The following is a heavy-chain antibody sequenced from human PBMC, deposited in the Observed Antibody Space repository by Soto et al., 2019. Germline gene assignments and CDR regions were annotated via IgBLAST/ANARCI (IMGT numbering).Heavy chain of an antibody. CDR2: ISATGVKT. CDR1: GFTFSNYA. CDR3: AKGRSAPGLDAFDI. Sequence: PGGSLRLSCAASGFTFSNYAMNWVRQAPGKGLEWVSGISATGVKTYSADSVKGRFTMSRDNSKDTVYLQMNSLRAEDTAVYYCAKGRSAPGLDAFDIWGQGTMVTVSS. V-gene: IGHV3-23*01. J-gene: IGHJ3*02.